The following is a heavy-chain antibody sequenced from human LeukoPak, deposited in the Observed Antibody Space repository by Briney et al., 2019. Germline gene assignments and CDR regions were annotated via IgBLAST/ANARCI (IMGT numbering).Heavy chain of an antibody. CDR1: GGTFSSYA. CDR3: ARARAYCSSTSCYGAGLLDY. Sequence: ASVKVSCKASGGTFSSYAISWVRQAPGQGLEWMGGIIPIFGTANYAQKFQGRVTITTDESTSTAYIELSSLRSEDTAVYYCARARAYCSSTSCYGAGLLDYWGQGTLVTVSS. J-gene: IGHJ4*02. CDR2: IIPIFGTA. D-gene: IGHD2-2*01. V-gene: IGHV1-69*05.